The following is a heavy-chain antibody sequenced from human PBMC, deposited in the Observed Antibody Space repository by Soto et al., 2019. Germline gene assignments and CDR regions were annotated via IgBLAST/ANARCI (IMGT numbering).Heavy chain of an antibody. V-gene: IGHV4-59*08. CDR2: IYYSGST. J-gene: IGHJ5*02. D-gene: IGHD6-19*01. CDR1: GGSISSYY. CDR3: ARKGAVAGIGWFDP. Sequence: SETLSLTCTVSGGSISSYYWSWIRQPPGKGLEWIGYIYYSGSTNYNPSLKSRVTILVDTSKNQFSLKLSSVTAADTAVYYCARKGAVAGIGWFDPWGQGTLVTVSS.